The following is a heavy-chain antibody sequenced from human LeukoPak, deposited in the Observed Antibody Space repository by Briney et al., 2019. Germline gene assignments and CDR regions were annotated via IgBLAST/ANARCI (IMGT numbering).Heavy chain of an antibody. D-gene: IGHD3-10*01. Sequence: GGSLRLSCVASGFSVRGNCMGWVRQAPGKGLEWVSIIYGGGGTYYADSVKGRLTISRDNSKSTLYLQMNNLRAEDTAVYYCVKGFVVLWFGELLSVDYWGQGTLVTVSS. J-gene: IGHJ4*02. CDR1: GFSVRGNC. CDR2: IYGGGGT. CDR3: VKGFVVLWFGELLSVDY. V-gene: IGHV3-53*01.